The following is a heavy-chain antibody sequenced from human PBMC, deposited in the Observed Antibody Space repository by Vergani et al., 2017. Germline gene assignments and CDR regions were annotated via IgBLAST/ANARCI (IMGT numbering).Heavy chain of an antibody. Sequence: EVQLVESGGGLVQPGGSLRLSCSASGFTFSSYAMHWVRQAPGKGLEWVANIKQDGSEKYYVDSVKGRFTISRDNAKNSLYLQMNSLRAEDTAVYYCARDHSHDFWSGYLWGYFDYWGQGTLVTVSS. D-gene: IGHD3-3*01. CDR3: ARDHSHDFWSGYLWGYFDY. CDR1: GFTFSSYA. V-gene: IGHV3-7*01. CDR2: IKQDGSEK. J-gene: IGHJ4*02.